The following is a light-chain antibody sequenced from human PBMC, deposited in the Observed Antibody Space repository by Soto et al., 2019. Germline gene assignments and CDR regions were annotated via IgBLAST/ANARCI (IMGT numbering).Light chain of an antibody. CDR1: SSDIGYYNY. J-gene: IGLJ1*01. Sequence: QSALTQPASVSGSPGQSITISCTGTSSDIGYYNYVSWFQQHPGKAPKLIISQVTNRPSGISTRFSGSKSGNTASLTISGLQAEDEALYYFSSNTIGSTYVFGTGTKVTVL. CDR2: QVT. CDR3: SSNTIGSTYV. V-gene: IGLV2-14*01.